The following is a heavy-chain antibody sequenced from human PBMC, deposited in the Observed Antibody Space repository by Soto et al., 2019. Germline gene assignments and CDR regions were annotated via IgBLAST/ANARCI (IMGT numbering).Heavy chain of an antibody. CDR1: GFSLSNARMG. D-gene: IGHD6-6*01. CDR2: IFSNDEK. J-gene: IGHJ6*03. CDR3: ARIRLESSSSYYMDV. Sequence: SGPTLVNPTETLTLTCTVSGFSLSNARMGVSWIRQPPGKALEWLAHIFSNDEKSYSTSLKSRLTISKDTSKSQVVLTMTNMDPVDTATYYCARIRLESSSSYYMDVWGKGTTVTVSS. V-gene: IGHV2-26*01.